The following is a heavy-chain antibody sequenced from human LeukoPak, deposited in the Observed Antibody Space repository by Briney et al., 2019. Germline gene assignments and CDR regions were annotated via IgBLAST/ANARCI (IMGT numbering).Heavy chain of an antibody. CDR3: ARVGKYPDAFDI. D-gene: IGHD2/OR15-2a*01. Sequence: PGRSLRLSCAASGFTFDDYAMHWVRQAPGKGLEWVSGISWNSGSIGYADSVKGRFTISRDNAKNSLYLQMNSLRAEDTAVYYCARVGKYPDAFDIWGQGTMVTVSS. CDR1: GFTFDDYA. J-gene: IGHJ3*02. V-gene: IGHV3-9*01. CDR2: ISWNSGSI.